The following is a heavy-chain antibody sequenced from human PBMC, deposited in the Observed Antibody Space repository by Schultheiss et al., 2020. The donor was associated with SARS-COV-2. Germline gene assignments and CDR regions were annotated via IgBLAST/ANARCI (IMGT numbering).Heavy chain of an antibody. D-gene: IGHD2-2*02. CDR2: MNPNSGNT. CDR3: ASPGCSSTSCYTNEDHTYDLPAPFDY. J-gene: IGHJ4*02. CDR1: GGTFSSYA. V-gene: IGHV1-8*02. Sequence: ASVKVSCKASGGTFSSYAISWVRQATGQGLEWMGWMNPNSGNTGYAQEFQGRVTMTRNTAISTAYMELSSLRSEDTAVYYCASPGCSSTSCYTNEDHTYDLPAPFDYWGQGTLVTVSS.